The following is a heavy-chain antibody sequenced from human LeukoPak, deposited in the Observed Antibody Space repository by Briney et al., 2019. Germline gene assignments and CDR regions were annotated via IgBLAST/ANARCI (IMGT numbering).Heavy chain of an antibody. CDR2: ISTSGST. J-gene: IGHJ4*02. Sequence: NPSETLSLTCAVYGGSFSGSYWSWIRQPAGKGLEWIGRISTSGSTNCNPSLKSRVTMSVATSENQLSLKVGSVTAADAAVYYCARDRGELYDYWGQGALVTVSS. CDR1: GGSFSGSY. D-gene: IGHD3-10*01. CDR3: ARDRGELYDY. V-gene: IGHV4-4*07.